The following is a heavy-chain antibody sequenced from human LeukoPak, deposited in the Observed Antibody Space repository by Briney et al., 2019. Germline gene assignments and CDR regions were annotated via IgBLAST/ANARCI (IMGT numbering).Heavy chain of an antibody. V-gene: IGHV4-31*11. CDR2: IYYSGNT. Sequence: SETLSLTCAVSGGSISSGGYYWSWIRQHPGKGLEWIGYIYYSGNTYYNPSLKSRVTISADTSKNQFSLRLTSVTAADTAVYYCARDGGHSNSWYDYWGQGTLVTVSS. D-gene: IGHD6-13*01. J-gene: IGHJ4*02. CDR3: ARDGGHSNSWYDY. CDR1: GGSISSGGYY.